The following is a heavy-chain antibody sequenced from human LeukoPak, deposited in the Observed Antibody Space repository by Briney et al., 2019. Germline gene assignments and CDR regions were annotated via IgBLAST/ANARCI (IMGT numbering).Heavy chain of an antibody. Sequence: ASVKVSCKASGYTFTSYGISWVRQAPGQGLEWMGWISAYNGNTNYAQKFQGWVTMTRDTSISTAYMELSRLRSDDTAVYYCARESPTLAIAVAGNKEDYYGMDVWGQGTTVTVSS. CDR1: GYTFTSYG. V-gene: IGHV1-18*01. J-gene: IGHJ6*02. CDR3: ARESPTLAIAVAGNKEDYYGMDV. CDR2: ISAYNGNT. D-gene: IGHD6-19*01.